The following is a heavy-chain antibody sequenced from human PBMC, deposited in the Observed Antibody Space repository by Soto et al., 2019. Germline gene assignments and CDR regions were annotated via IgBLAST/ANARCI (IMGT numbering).Heavy chain of an antibody. J-gene: IGHJ5*02. Sequence: KPSETLSLTCIASGGSISSSSYYWSWIRQPTGKGLEGVGSMYYGWSSYNNPTRKSRDTMSVDTSKNMFSLKLRSVTAADTALYYCASHVPPPLGYGSGGSCLNGFDPWGQGTMVTVSS. CDR3: ASHVPPPLGYGSGGSCLNGFDP. V-gene: IGHV4-39*01. CDR1: GGSISSSSYY. CDR2: MYYGWSS. D-gene: IGHD2-15*01.